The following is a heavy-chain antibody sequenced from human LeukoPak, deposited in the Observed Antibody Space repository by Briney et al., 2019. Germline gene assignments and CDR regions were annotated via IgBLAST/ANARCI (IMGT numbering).Heavy chain of an antibody. V-gene: IGHV3-30*18. CDR3: AKQRSGGSGWCMDY. D-gene: IGHD6-19*01. CDR2: ISFDGSNE. J-gene: IGHJ4*02. CDR1: GFTFSKFG. Sequence: GGSLRLSCAASGFTFSKFGMPWVRQAPGKGLEWMAVISFDGSNEYYTDSVKGRFAISRDDSKNTLYLQMNSLKPEDTAVYYCAKQRSGGSGWCMDYWGRGTLVTVSS.